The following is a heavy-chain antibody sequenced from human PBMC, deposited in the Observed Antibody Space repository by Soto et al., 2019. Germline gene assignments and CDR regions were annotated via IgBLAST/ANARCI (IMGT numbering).Heavy chain of an antibody. J-gene: IGHJ4*02. V-gene: IGHV4-34*01. CDR1: GGSFSGYY. D-gene: IGHD2-2*01. Sequence: QVQLQQWGAGLLKPSETLSLTCAVYGGSFSGYYWSWIRQPPGKGLEWIGEINHSGSTNYNPSLKSGVTLRVDASKNQFSLKLSSVPDPDTAVYYCARIPRGDIVVVPAGVGRDYWGQGTLVTVSS. CDR2: INHSGST. CDR3: ARIPRGDIVVVPAGVGRDY.